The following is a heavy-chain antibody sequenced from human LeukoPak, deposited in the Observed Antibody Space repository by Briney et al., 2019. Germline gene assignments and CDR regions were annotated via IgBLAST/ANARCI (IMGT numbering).Heavy chain of an antibody. J-gene: IGHJ4*02. CDR2: ISGSGGST. V-gene: IGHV3-23*01. CDR3: AKDGYSSGWYGEGHYFDY. Sequence: GGSLSLSCAASGFTFSSYAMSWVRQAPGKGLEWVSAISGSGGSTYFADSVKGRFTISRDNSKNTLYLQMTSLRAEDTAVYYCAKDGYSSGWYGEGHYFDYWGQGTLVTVSS. D-gene: IGHD6-19*01. CDR1: GFTFSSYA.